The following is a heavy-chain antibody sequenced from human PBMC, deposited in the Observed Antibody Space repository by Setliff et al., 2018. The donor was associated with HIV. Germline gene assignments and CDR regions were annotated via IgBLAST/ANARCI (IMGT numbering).Heavy chain of an antibody. CDR2: IYQTGNT. CDR3: ARQAWHYDRDGYFIDY. CDR1: GYSISSGYY. V-gene: IGHV4-38-2*02. D-gene: IGHD3-22*01. J-gene: IGHJ4*02. Sequence: NPSETLSLTCSVSGYSISSGYYWGWIRQPPGKGLEWVGTIYQTGNTYYSPSLRSRVTVSMDMSRNQFSMKLNSATAADTAVYYCARQAWHYDRDGYFIDYWGQGMLVTVSS.